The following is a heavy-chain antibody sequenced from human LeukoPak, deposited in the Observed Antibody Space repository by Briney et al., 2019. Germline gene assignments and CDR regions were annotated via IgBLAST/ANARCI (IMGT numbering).Heavy chain of an antibody. V-gene: IGHV1-46*03. D-gene: IGHD2-8*01. J-gene: IGHJ6*03. CDR1: GYSFTDHY. CDR2: INPSGGGT. CDR3: ARAAGCTDGVCYNHYYYYMDV. Sequence: EASVKVSCKASGYSFTDHYMHWVRQTPGQGLEWMGIINPSGGGTTYAQKFQGRLTMTRDTSTSTDCMELSSLRSEDTAVYYCARAAGCTDGVCYNHYYYYMDVWGKGTTVTVSS.